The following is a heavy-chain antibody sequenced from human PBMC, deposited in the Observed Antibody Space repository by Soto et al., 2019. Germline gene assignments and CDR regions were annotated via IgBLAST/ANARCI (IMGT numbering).Heavy chain of an antibody. V-gene: IGHV3-23*01. D-gene: IGHD1-7*01. CDR1: GFNTRFYS. Sequence: HPGGSLRLSCTASGFNTRFYSMSWVRQTPGKGLEWAAALSRSGGATYYADSVRGRFTISRDASKDTLFLQMSNLRAEDTALYYCSKGEMSTIRNSFDPWGQGTLVTVSS. CDR3: SKGEMSTIRNSFDP. J-gene: IGHJ5*02. CDR2: LSRSGGAT.